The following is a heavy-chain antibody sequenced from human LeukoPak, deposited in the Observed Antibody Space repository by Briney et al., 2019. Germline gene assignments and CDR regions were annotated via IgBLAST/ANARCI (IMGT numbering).Heavy chain of an antibody. V-gene: IGHV3-15*07. CDR3: ATDFYDST. D-gene: IGHD3-22*01. J-gene: IGHJ5*02. Sequence: GGSLRLSCATSGFTFSNARMNWVRQAPGKGLEWDGRIRSNSDGGTIDYAAPVKGRFTLSRDDSKTTLYLQMNSLQTEDTAVYYCATDFYDSTWGQGTLVTVSS. CDR1: GFTFSNAR. CDR2: IRSNSDGGTI.